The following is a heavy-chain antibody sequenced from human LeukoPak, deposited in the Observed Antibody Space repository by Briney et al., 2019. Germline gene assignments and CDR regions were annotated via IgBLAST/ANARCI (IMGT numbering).Heavy chain of an antibody. Sequence: GGSLRLSCAASGFTFDDYAMHWVRQAPGKGLEWVSGINWNGGSTGYADSVKGRFTISRDNAKNSLYLQMNSLRAEDTALYYCAREGPYGDYYYYYMDVWGKGTTVTVSS. D-gene: IGHD4-17*01. CDR1: GFTFDDYA. CDR3: AREGPYGDYYYYYMDV. V-gene: IGHV3-20*04. CDR2: INWNGGST. J-gene: IGHJ6*03.